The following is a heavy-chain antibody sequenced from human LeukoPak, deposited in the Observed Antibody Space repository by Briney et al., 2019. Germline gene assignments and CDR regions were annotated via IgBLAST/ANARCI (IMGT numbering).Heavy chain of an antibody. V-gene: IGHV4-61*02. CDR2: IYTSGST. CDR1: GGSISSGSYY. D-gene: IGHD1-26*01. CDR3: ARASGSYFWYYFDY. Sequence: SETLSLTCTVSGGSISSGSYYWRWIRQPAGTGLEWLGRIYTSGSTNYNPSLKSRVTISVDTSKIQFSLKLSSVTAADTAVYYCARASGSYFWYYFDYWGQGTLVTVSS. J-gene: IGHJ4*02.